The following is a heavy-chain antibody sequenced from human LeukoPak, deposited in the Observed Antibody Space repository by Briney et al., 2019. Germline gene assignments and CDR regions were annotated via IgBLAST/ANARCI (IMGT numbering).Heavy chain of an antibody. D-gene: IGHD1-1*01. Sequence: PGGSLTLSCAASGFTFSTHSMNWVRQAPEEGLEWVSYISHTGNDIYYGESVKGRFTISRDNAKNSLYLQMHTLRAEDMAVYYCAGDGTGVLPGDAFDIWSQGTMVTVSS. CDR1: GFTFSTHS. CDR3: AGDGTGVLPGDAFDI. J-gene: IGHJ3*02. CDR2: ISHTGNDI. V-gene: IGHV3-21*05.